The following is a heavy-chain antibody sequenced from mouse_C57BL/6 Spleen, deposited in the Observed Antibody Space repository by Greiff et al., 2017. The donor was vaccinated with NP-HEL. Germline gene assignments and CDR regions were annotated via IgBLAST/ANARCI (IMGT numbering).Heavy chain of an antibody. CDR1: GYTFTSYW. D-gene: IGHD6-5*01. V-gene: IGHV1-52*01. J-gene: IGHJ2*01. CDR3: ARAYDPYFDY. Sequence: QVQLQQPGAEVVRPGSSVKLSCKASGYTFTSYWMHWVKQRPIQGLEWIGNIDPSDSETHYNQKFKDKATLTVDKSSSTAYMQLSSLTSEDSAVYYCARAYDPYFDYWGQGTTLTVSS. CDR2: IDPSDSET.